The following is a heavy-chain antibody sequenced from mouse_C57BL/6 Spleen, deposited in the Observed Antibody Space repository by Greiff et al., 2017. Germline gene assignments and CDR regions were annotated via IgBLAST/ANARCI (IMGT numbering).Heavy chain of an antibody. CDR1: GYTFTSYW. Sequence: QVKLQQPGAELVRPGSSVKLSCKASGYTFTSYWMAWVKQRPGQGLEWIGNIYPSDSETHYNQKFKDKATLTVDKSSSTAYMQLSSLTSEDSAVYYCGRRGTTVEGFDYWGQGTTLTVSS. D-gene: IGHD1-1*01. CDR3: GRRGTTVEGFDY. V-gene: IGHV1-61*01. J-gene: IGHJ2*01. CDR2: IYPSDSET.